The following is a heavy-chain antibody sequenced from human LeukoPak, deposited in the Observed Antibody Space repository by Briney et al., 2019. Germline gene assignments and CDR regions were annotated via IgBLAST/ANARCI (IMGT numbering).Heavy chain of an antibody. CDR3: ARQEYCGGDCSNTYFDY. D-gene: IGHD2-21*02. Sequence: GESLKISCKGSGYSFTSYWIGWVRQMPGKGLEWMGTIYPGDSDTRYSPSFQGQVTISADKSISTAYLQWSSLKASDTAMYYCARQEYCGGDCSNTYFDYWGQGTLVTVSS. J-gene: IGHJ4*02. CDR2: IYPGDSDT. V-gene: IGHV5-51*01. CDR1: GYSFTSYW.